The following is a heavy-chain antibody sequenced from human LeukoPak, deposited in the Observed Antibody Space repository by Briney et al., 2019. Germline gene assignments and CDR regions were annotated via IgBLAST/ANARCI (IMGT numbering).Heavy chain of an antibody. CDR2: IIPLLGTA. D-gene: IGHD3-10*01. J-gene: IGHJ4*02. V-gene: IGHV1-69*04. Sequence: GSSVKVSCKASGGTFSNYAISWVRQAPGQGLEWMGRIIPLLGTANYAQKFQGRVTITAGKSTSTAYMELGSLRSEDTAVYYCARAILGSGSPYYFDYWGQGTLVTVSS. CDR3: ARAILGSGSPYYFDY. CDR1: GGTFSNYA.